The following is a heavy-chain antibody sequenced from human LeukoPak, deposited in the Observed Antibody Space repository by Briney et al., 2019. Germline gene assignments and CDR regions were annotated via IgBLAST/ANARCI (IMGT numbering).Heavy chain of an antibody. Sequence: GRSLRLSCAASGFTFGNHVMHWVRQAPGQGLEWVSAIHWKGGTSAYAESVRGRFTISRDDANSFLYLQMNSLRPEDTAFYLCVRGQAREPTPAGWGSHLARRGLGTLVTVSS. V-gene: IGHV3-9*01. CDR3: VRGQAREPTPAGWGSHLAR. CDR2: IHWKGGTS. CDR1: GFTFGNHV. D-gene: IGHD1-14*01. J-gene: IGHJ4*02.